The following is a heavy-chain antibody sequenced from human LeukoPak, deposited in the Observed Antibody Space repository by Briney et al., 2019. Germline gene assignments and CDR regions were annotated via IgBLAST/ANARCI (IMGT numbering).Heavy chain of an antibody. CDR2: IYHSGRT. Sequence: SGTLSLTCAVSGGSISSSNWWSWVRQPPGKGLEWIGEIYHSGRTNYNPSLKSRVTISVDKSKNQFSLKLSSVTAADTAVYYCTKATQWLAFDYWGRGTLVTVSS. CDR1: GGSISSSNW. CDR3: TKATQWLAFDY. V-gene: IGHV4-4*02. J-gene: IGHJ4*02. D-gene: IGHD6-19*01.